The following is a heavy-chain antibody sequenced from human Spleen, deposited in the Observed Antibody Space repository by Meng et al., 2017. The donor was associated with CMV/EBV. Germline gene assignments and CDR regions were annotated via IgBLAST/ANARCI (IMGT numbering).Heavy chain of an antibody. Sequence: EVQLVESGGGLVKPGGSXXXSCAASGFTFSDYSMNWVRQVPGKGLEWVSSISSSGTFIHYADSVKDRFTISRDSAKNSVYLQMNSLRAEDTAVYYCARADSGDYGTDYWGQGTLVTVSS. V-gene: IGHV3-21*01. CDR3: ARADSGDYGTDY. D-gene: IGHD4-17*01. CDR1: GFTFSDYS. CDR2: ISSSGTFI. J-gene: IGHJ4*02.